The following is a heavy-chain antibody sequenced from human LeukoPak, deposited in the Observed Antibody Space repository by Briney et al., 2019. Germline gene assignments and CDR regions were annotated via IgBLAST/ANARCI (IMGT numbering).Heavy chain of an antibody. J-gene: IGHJ4*02. V-gene: IGHV3-23*01. Sequence: PGGSLRLSCAASGFIFSRYAMSWVRQAPGKGLEWVSGISGSSDSTYYADSVKGRFTISRDNSKNTLYLEMNRLRAEDTAVYNCAKGSTAAGTPFDSWGQGTLVTVSS. D-gene: IGHD1-14*01. CDR3: AKGSTAAGTPFDS. CDR2: ISGSSDST. CDR1: GFIFSRYA.